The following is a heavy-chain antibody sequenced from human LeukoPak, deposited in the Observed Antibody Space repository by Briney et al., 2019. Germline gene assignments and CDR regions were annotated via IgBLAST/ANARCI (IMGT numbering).Heavy chain of an antibody. CDR3: ARGVNYFDI. J-gene: IGHJ4*02. V-gene: IGHV3-48*03. Sequence: GGSLRLSCAASGFTFSSYEMNWVRQAPGKGLEWVSYISSSGSTIYYADSVKGRFTISRDNAKNPLYLQMNSLRVEDTAVYYCARGVNYFDIWGQGALVTVSS. CDR2: ISSSGSTI. D-gene: IGHD3-22*01. CDR1: GFTFSSYE.